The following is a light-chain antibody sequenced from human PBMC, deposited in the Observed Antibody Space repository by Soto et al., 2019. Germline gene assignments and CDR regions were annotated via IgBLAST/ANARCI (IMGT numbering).Light chain of an antibody. CDR3: QQYNSYTGT. CDR2: DAS. CDR1: QSISSW. V-gene: IGKV1-5*01. J-gene: IGKJ1*01. Sequence: IQMTQSPSTLSASVGDRVTMTCRASQSISSWLAWYQQKPGKAPKLLIYDASSLESGVPSRFSGSGSGTEFTLTISTLQTDDFATYYCQQYNSYTGTFDQGTEVDIK.